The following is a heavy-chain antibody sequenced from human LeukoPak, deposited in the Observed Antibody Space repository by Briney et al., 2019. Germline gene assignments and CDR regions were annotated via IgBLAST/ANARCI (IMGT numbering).Heavy chain of an antibody. CDR1: GXSVSSXIVT. Sequence: QTXSLTXXISGXSVSSXIVTWXWXXQSXXXXXXWLGRTYYRSKWSNDYAESVRSRITVNPDTSNNQVSLQLNSATPEDTAVYYCARLIGDSWLDYWGQGTLVTVSS. CDR3: ARLIGDSWLDY. D-gene: IGHD6-13*01. J-gene: IGHJ4*02. V-gene: IGHV6-1*01. CDR2: TYYRSKWSN.